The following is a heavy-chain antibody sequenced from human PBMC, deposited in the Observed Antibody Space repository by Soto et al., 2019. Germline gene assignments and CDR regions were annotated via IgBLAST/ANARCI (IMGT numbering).Heavy chain of an antibody. V-gene: IGHV3-21*01. CDR2: ISTRSDI. D-gene: IGHD2-21*02. J-gene: IGHJ6*02. Sequence: GGSLRLSCAASGFTFSGYSMNWVRQAPGKGLEWVASISTRSDIYYADSVKGRFTISRDNAKNSVSLQMNSLRAEDTAVYYCAREETAWPLTYGLDVWGQGTTVTVSS. CDR3: AREETAWPLTYGLDV. CDR1: GFTFSGYS.